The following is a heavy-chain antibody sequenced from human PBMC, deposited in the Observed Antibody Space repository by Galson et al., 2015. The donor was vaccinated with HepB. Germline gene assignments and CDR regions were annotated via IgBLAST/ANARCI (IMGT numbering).Heavy chain of an antibody. J-gene: IGHJ3*02. CDR2: IKEDGSEK. CDR3: TNYYDSSGYYAFDT. V-gene: IGHV3-7*03. CDR1: GFIFRNYW. Sequence: SLRLSCAASGFIFRNYWMSWVRQAPGKGLEWVANIKEDGSEKNYVDSMKGRFTISRDNAENSLYLQMNSLRAEDTAVYYCTNYYDSSGYYAFDTWGQGTMVTVSS. D-gene: IGHD3-22*01.